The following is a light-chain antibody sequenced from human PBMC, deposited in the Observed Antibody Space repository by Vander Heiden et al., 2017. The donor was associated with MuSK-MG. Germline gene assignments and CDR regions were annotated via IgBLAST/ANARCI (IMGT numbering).Light chain of an antibody. J-gene: IGKJ1*01. Sequence: EIVLTHSPRALSLSPGERATLSCRASQSVSSSYLDWYQQKPVQAPRLLIYGASSRATGIPDRFSGSGSGTDFTLTSSRLEPEDFAVYYGQQDSRSRTFGQGTKVEIK. CDR1: QSVSSSY. CDR2: GAS. V-gene: IGKV3-20*01. CDR3: QQDSRSRT.